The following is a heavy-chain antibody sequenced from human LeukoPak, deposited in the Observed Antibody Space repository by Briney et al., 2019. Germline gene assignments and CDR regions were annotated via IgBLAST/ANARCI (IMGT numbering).Heavy chain of an antibody. D-gene: IGHD6-13*01. CDR1: GFTFSSYW. CDR3: ARESGIAAALDL. J-gene: IGHJ5*02. CDR2: INTDGSST. V-gene: IGHV3-74*01. Sequence: GGSLRLFCAASGFTFSSYWMHWVRHAPGKGLVWVSRINTDGSSTSYADSVKGRFTISRDNAKNTLYLQMNSLRAEDTAVYYCARESGIAAALDLWGQGTLVTVSS.